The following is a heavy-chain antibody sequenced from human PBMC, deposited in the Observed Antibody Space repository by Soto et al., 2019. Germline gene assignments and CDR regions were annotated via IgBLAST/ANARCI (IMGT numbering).Heavy chain of an antibody. CDR2: IIPIFGTA. CDR3: ARVRYYGSGSSYGMDV. CDR1: GGTFSSYA. D-gene: IGHD3-10*01. V-gene: IGHV1-69*06. Sequence: SVKVSCKASGGTFSSYAISWVRQAPGQGLEWMGGIIPIFGTANYAQKFQGRVTITADKSTSTAYMELSSLRSEDTAVYYCARVRYYGSGSSYGMDVWGQVTTVTVSS. J-gene: IGHJ6*02.